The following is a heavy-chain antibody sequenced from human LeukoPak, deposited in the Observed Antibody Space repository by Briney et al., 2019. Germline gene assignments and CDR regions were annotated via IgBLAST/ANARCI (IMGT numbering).Heavy chain of an antibody. CDR3: AREIRFGELTYFDY. CDR2: IYYSGST. J-gene: IGHJ4*02. D-gene: IGHD3-10*01. V-gene: IGHV4-31*03. CDR1: GGSISSGGYY. Sequence: SETLSLTCTVSGGSISSGGYYWSWIRQHPGKGLEWIGYIYYSGSTYYNPSLKSRVTISVDTSKNQFSLKLSSVTAADTAVYYCAREIRFGELTYFDYWGQGTLVTVSS.